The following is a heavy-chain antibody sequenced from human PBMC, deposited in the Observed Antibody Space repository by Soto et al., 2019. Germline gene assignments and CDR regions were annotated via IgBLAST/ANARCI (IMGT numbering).Heavy chain of an antibody. CDR1: WGYILSIDSC. CDR3: AXVLITSGPLESSFEY. J-gene: IGHJ4*02. Sequence: VAWGYILSIDSCRIFIRKGPGKGLEWIAYISDSGRTDYNPSLKSRATISIDTSKNVFFLNLSSVTAADTAVYFCAXVLITSGPLESSFEYWGTGYLVTVFS. V-gene: IGHV4-31*02. CDR2: ISDSGRT. D-gene: IGHD2-8*01.